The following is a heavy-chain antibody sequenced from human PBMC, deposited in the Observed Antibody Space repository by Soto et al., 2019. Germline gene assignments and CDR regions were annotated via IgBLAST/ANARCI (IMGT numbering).Heavy chain of an antibody. CDR2: ARNKGNSYTT. J-gene: IGHJ4*02. Sequence: AGGSMSLSCAASGFTFSDYHMDWVRQAPGKGLEWVGRARNKGNSYTTAYAATVKGRFAISRDDSKNSLSLHMNSLKTEDTAGYYGARSIDTNFDFWGQGTLVTVSS. CDR1: GFTFSDYH. V-gene: IGHV3-72*01. CDR3: ARSIDTNFDF.